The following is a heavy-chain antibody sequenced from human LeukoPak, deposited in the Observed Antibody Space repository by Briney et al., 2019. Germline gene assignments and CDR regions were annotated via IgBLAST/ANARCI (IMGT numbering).Heavy chain of an antibody. CDR1: GFTFSSYA. D-gene: IGHD4-17*01. J-gene: IGHJ6*04. V-gene: IGHV3-23*01. CDR2: ISGSGGST. CDR3: AKDRIATVTTTLNV. Sequence: GGSLRLSCAASGFTFSSYAMSWVRQAPGKGLEWVSAISGSGGSTYYADSVKGRFAISRDNSKNTLYLQMNSLRAEDTAVYYCAKDRIATVTTTLNVWGKGTTVTVSS.